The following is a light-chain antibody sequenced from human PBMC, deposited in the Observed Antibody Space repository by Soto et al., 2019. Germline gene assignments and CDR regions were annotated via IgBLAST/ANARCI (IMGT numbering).Light chain of an antibody. Sequence: IQMTQSPSTLSASVGDRVTITCRASQSISSWLAWYQQKPGKAPKLLIYKASSLESGVPSRFSGSGSGTEFTPTISSLQPDDFATYYCQHYDTYSWTFGQGTKVDIK. CDR1: QSISSW. CDR2: KAS. V-gene: IGKV1-5*03. CDR3: QHYDTYSWT. J-gene: IGKJ1*01.